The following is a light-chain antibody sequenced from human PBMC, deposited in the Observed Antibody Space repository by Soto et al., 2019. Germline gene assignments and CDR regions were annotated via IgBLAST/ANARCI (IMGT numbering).Light chain of an antibody. CDR1: SSDVGGYNY. V-gene: IGLV2-14*03. J-gene: IGLJ3*02. CDR2: EVD. CDR3: LAYGRGGALL. Sequence: QSALTQPPSASGSPGQSVTISCTGTSSDVGGYNYVSWYQQHPGRAPKLVIYEVDNRPSNVSARFSGSKRGNTASLTISGLQSEDDADYYCLAYGRGGALLFGGGTKLTVL.